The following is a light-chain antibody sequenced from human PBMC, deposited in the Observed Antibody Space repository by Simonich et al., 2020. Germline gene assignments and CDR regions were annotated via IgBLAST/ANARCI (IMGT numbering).Light chain of an antibody. V-gene: IGLV2-14*01. J-gene: IGLJ2*01. Sequence: QSALTQPASVSGSPGQSITISCTGTSSDVGGYNYVSWYQQHPGKAPKLIIYEVSKRPSGVSNRFSGSKYGNTASLTISGLQAEDEADYYCSSYTSSSTLVFGGGTKLTVL. CDR3: SSYTSSSTLV. CDR1: SSDVGGYNY. CDR2: EVS.